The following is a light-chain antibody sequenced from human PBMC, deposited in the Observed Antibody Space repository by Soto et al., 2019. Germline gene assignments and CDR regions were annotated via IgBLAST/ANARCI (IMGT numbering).Light chain of an antibody. CDR2: LAS. J-gene: IGKJ4*01. Sequence: EIVMTQAPLSLPVTPGEPASISCRSSQSLLHSDGYNYLAWYVQKPGHSPQLLINLASNRASGVPDRFSGSGSGKDFTLRISRVAAEDVGVYYCMQVLQTPTFGGGTKVEIK. V-gene: IGKV2-28*01. CDR3: MQVLQTPT. CDR1: QSLLHSDGYNY.